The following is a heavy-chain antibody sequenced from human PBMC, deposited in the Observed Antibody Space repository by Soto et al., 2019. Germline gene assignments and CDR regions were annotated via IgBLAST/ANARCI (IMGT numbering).Heavy chain of an antibody. J-gene: IGHJ4*02. D-gene: IGHD6-19*01. CDR3: ARGLDSSGWYELGY. CDR1: GGSFSGYY. CDR2: INHSGST. Sequence: TLSLTCAVYGGSFSGYYWSWIRQPPGKGLEWIGEINHSGSTNYNPSLKSRVTISVDTSKNQFSLKLSSVTAADTAVYYCARGLDSSGWYELGYWGQGTLVTVSS. V-gene: IGHV4-34*01.